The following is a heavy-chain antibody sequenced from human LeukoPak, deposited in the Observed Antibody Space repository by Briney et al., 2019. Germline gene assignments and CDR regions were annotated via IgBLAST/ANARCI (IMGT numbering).Heavy chain of an antibody. CDR2: IWYDGSNK. Sequence: GGSLRLSCAASGFIFRNYGMHWVRQAPGKGLEWVAVIWYDGSNKYYADSVKGRFTISRDNSKNTLYLQMSSLRAEDTAVYYCATRYYYDSSGYLPDSWGQGTLVTVSS. CDR3: ATRYYYDSSGYLPDS. CDR1: GFIFRNYG. V-gene: IGHV3-33*01. D-gene: IGHD3-22*01. J-gene: IGHJ5*01.